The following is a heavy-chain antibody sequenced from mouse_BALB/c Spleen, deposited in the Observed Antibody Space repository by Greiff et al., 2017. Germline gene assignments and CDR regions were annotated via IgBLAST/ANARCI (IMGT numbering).Heavy chain of an antibody. Sequence: DVQLVESGGGLVKPGGSLKLSCAASGFAFSSYDMSWVRQTPEKRLEWVAYISSGGGSTYYPDTVKGRFTISRDNAKNTLYLQMSSLKSEDTAMYYCARQDYYGSSYWFAYWGQGTLVTVSA. V-gene: IGHV5-12-1*01. CDR1: GFAFSSYD. D-gene: IGHD1-1*01. J-gene: IGHJ3*01. CDR2: ISSGGGST. CDR3: ARQDYYGSSYWFAY.